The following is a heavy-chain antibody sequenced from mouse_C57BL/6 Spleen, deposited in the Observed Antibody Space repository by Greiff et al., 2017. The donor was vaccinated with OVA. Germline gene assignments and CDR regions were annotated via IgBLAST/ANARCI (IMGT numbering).Heavy chain of an antibody. V-gene: IGHV1-55*01. D-gene: IGHD1-1*01. Sequence: QVQPQQPGAELVKPGASVKMSCKASGYTFTSYWITWVKQRPGQGLEWIGDIYPGSGSTNYNEKFKSKATLTVDTSSSTAYMQLSSLTSEDSAVYYCARGTTVVARDWYFDVWGTGTTVTVSS. CDR1: GYTFTSYW. J-gene: IGHJ1*03. CDR2: IYPGSGST. CDR3: ARGTTVVARDWYFDV.